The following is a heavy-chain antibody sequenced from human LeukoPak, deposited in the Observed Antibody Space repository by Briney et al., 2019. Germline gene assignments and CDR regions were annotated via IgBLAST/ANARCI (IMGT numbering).Heavy chain of an antibody. J-gene: IGHJ3*02. CDR2: ISGSGGNT. D-gene: IGHD4-11*01. V-gene: IGHV3-23*01. CDR1: GFTFSNYV. Sequence: LTGGSLRLSCAASGFTFSNYVMSWVRQAPGKGLEWVSGISGSGGNTYYADSVKGRFTISGDNSKDTLYLQMNSLRGEDAAVYYCANEYSKGDIWGQGTMVTVSS. CDR3: ANEYSKGDI.